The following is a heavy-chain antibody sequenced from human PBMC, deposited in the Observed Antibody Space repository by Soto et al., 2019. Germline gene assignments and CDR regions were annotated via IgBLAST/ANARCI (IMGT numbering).Heavy chain of an antibody. J-gene: IGHJ6*02. Sequence: QVQLAESGGGVVQPGRSLRLSCVASGFTFSGYGMHWVRQAPGKGLEWVSVLWYDGSNKYYADSVKGRFTISRDESRNTLYLQMTRLRAEDTAAYFCARNREYSGSGGFYYGMDVWGQGTTVTVSS. CDR3: ARNREYSGSGGFYYGMDV. D-gene: IGHD5-12*01. CDR1: GFTFSGYG. V-gene: IGHV3-33*01. CDR2: LWYDGSNK.